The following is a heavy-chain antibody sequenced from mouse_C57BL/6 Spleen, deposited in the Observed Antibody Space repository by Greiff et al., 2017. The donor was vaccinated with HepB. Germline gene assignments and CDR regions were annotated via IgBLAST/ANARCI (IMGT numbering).Heavy chain of an antibody. CDR2: ISSGSSTI. J-gene: IGHJ2*01. V-gene: IGHV5-17*01. D-gene: IGHD2-4*01. CDR3: ARRHYDLDGDY. CDR1: GFTFSDYG. Sequence: EVKLMESGGGLVKPGGSLKLSCAASGFTFSDYGMHWVRQAPEKGLECVAYISSGSSTIYYADTVKGRFTISRDNAKNTLFLQMTSLRSEDTAMYYCARRHYDLDGDYWGQGTTLTVSS.